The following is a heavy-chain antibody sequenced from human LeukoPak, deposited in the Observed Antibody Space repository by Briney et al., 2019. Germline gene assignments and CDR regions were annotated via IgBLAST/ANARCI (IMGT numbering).Heavy chain of an antibody. Sequence: GASVKVSCKASGYTFTNYGIKYGITWVRQAPGQGLEWVGWISTYNGDINYAQKFQGRVTMTTDTSTDTAYMELRSLRSDDTDIYYCARVILSGACFTSPFDYWGQGTLVTVSS. D-gene: IGHD7-27*01. CDR1: GYTFTNYG. J-gene: IGHJ4*02. V-gene: IGHV1-18*01. CDR3: ARVILSGACFTSPFDY. CDR2: ISTYNGDI.